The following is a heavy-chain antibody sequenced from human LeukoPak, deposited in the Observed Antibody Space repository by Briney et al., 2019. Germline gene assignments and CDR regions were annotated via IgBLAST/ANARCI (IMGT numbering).Heavy chain of an antibody. D-gene: IGHD3-16*01. CDR2: IYYSGST. J-gene: IGHJ4*02. Sequence: PSETLSLTCTVSGGSISSSSYYWGWIRQPPGKGLEWIGSIYYSGSTYYNPSLKSRVTISVDTSKNQFSLKLSSVTAADTAVYYCARGRWGSVDYWGQGTLVTVSS. CDR1: GGSISSSSYY. CDR3: ARGRWGSVDY. V-gene: IGHV4-39*07.